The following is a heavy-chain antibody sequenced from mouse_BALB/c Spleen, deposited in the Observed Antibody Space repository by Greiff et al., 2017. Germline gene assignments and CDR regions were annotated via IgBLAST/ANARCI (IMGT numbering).Heavy chain of an antibody. V-gene: IGHV5-17*02. CDR3: ARHAAYYRDACAMDY. CDR1: GFTFSSYG. D-gene: IGHD2-14*01. CDR2: ISSGSSTI. J-gene: IGHJ4*01. Sequence: EVQLVESGGGLVQPGGSRKLSCAASGFTFSSYGMHWVRQAPEKGLEWVAYISSGSSTIYYADRVKGRFTISRDNPKNTLFLQMTSLRSEDTAMYYCARHAAYYRDACAMDYWGQGTPVTVSA.